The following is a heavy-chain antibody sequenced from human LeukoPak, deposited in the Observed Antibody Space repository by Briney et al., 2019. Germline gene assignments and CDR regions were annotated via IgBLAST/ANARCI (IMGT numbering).Heavy chain of an antibody. J-gene: IGHJ3*02. CDR2: IYTSGST. D-gene: IGHD3-9*01. Sequence: SETLSLTCTVSGGSISSYYWSWIRQPAGKGLEWIGRIYTSGSTNYNPSLKSRVTMSVDTSKNQFSLKLSSVTAADTAVYYCARDTVSGAYYDILTGYSGGDAFDIWGQGTMVTVSS. CDR1: GGSISSYY. CDR3: ARDTVSGAYYDILTGYSGGDAFDI. V-gene: IGHV4-4*07.